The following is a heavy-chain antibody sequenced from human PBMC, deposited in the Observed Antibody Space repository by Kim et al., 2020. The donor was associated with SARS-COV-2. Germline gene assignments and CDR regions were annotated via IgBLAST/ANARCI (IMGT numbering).Heavy chain of an antibody. J-gene: IGHJ4*02. D-gene: IGHD2-15*01. V-gene: IGHV3-23*01. Sequence: YADTVKGRFPISRDNSKNTVYLQMNTLRAEATAGYYCAKGAGAATKATDYWGQGTLVTVSS. CDR3: AKGAGAATKATDY.